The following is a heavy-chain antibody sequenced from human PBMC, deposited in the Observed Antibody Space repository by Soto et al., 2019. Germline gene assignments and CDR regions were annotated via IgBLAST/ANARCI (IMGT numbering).Heavy chain of an antibody. J-gene: IGHJ5*02. CDR3: ARDNGMAGSFDP. CDR1: GFIFSSYS. CDR2: ISFTSSTI. Sequence: GGSLRLSCAASGFIFSSYSMNWVRQAPGKGLEWVSYISFTSSTIFYADSVRGRFTISRDNAKNSLYLQMNTLRDEDTAVYYCARDNGMAGSFDPWGQGTLVTVSS. D-gene: IGHD2-8*01. V-gene: IGHV3-48*02.